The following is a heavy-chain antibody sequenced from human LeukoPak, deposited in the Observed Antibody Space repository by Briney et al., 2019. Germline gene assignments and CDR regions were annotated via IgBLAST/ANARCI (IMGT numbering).Heavy chain of an antibody. CDR1: GYTFTGYY. Sequence: ASVKVSCKASGYTFTGYYMHGVRQAPGQGLEWMGWINPNSGGTNYAQKFQGRVTMTRDTSISTAYMELTSLRSDDTAVYYCTRGLSIATRPAYYFDYWGQGTLVTVSS. D-gene: IGHD6-6*01. J-gene: IGHJ4*02. V-gene: IGHV1-2*02. CDR2: INPNSGGT. CDR3: TRGLSIATRPAYYFDY.